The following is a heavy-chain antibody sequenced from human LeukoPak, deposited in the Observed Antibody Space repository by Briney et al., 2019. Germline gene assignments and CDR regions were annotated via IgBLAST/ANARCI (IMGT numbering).Heavy chain of an antibody. CDR2: ISVSGGST. CDR3: AKDRLLNCRGDCYIFDY. J-gene: IGHJ4*02. Sequence: GGSLRLSCLASGFTFSSYVMNWVRQTPGKGLEWVSSISVSGGSTFYADSVKGRFTISRDNSKNTLYLQLNGLRTEDTALYYCAKDRLLNCRGDCYIFDYWGQGTLVTVSS. CDR1: GFTFSSYV. V-gene: IGHV3-23*01. D-gene: IGHD2-21*01.